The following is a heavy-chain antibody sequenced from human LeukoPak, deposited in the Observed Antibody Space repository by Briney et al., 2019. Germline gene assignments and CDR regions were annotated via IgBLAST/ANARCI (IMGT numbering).Heavy chain of an antibody. Sequence: KPGGSLRLSCTGSGSGFTFSDAWLSWVRQAPGKGLEWVGRIKSKGSGGTTDYAAPVKGRFTVSRDDSKNTVYLQMNSLQTEDTGVYYCAKDRDSTMVRGLYDYWGQGALVTVSS. CDR1: GFTFSDAW. CDR2: IKSKGSGGTT. J-gene: IGHJ4*02. V-gene: IGHV3-15*01. D-gene: IGHD3-10*01. CDR3: AKDRDSTMVRGLYDY.